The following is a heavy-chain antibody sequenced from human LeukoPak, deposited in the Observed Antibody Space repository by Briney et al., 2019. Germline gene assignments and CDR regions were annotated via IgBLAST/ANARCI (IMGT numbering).Heavy chain of an antibody. V-gene: IGHV4-34*01. CDR3: ARLAGMRSSGYYVHYYYYMDV. CDR1: GGSFSGYY. CDR2: INHSGST. J-gene: IGHJ6*03. D-gene: IGHD3-22*01. Sequence: SETLSLTCAVYGGSFSGYYWSWIRQPPGKGLEWIGEINHSGSTNYNPSLKSRVTISVDTSKNQFSLKLSSVTAADTAVYYCARLAGMRSSGYYVHYYYYMDVWGKGTTVTISS.